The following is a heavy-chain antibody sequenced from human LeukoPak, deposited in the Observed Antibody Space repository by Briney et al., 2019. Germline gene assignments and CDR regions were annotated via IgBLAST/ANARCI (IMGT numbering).Heavy chain of an antibody. J-gene: IGHJ4*02. CDR2: IYHNGNT. Sequence: SETLSLTCTVSGYPISSGYYWGWIRQSPGKGLDWIGSIYHNGNTYYNPSLKSRATISVDTSKNQFSLKLSSVTAADTAVYYCARGSSLNPYYFDYWGQGTLVTVSS. CDR3: ARGSSLNPYYFDY. V-gene: IGHV4-38-2*02. CDR1: GYPISSGYY. D-gene: IGHD6-6*01.